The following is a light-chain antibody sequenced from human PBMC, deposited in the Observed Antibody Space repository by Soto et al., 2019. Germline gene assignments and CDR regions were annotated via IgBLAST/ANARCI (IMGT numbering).Light chain of an antibody. V-gene: IGKV3-20*01. CDR1: QSVSSSY. Sequence: DSVLTQSPRTLSLSPGLGSTLSSRASQSVSSSYLAWYKQKPGQAPRLTIYGASNRATGIPDRFSGGGSGTDFHLTIRRLEPADSDVYYCQQSGRSGTFGQGTKVDIK. CDR2: GAS. J-gene: IGKJ1*01. CDR3: QQSGRSGT.